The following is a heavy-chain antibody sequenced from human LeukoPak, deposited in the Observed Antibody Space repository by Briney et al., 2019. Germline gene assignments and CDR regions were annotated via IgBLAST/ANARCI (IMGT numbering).Heavy chain of an antibody. V-gene: IGHV4-38-2*02. Sequence: SETLSLTCTVSGYSISSGYYWGWIRQPPGKGLEWIGSIYHSGSTYYNPSLKSRVTISVDTSKNQFSLKLSSVTAADTAVYYCARLDHTYTVTHYCGQGTLVTVSS. J-gene: IGHJ4*02. CDR3: ARLDHTYTVTHY. CDR1: GYSISSGYY. CDR2: IYHSGST. D-gene: IGHD4-17*01.